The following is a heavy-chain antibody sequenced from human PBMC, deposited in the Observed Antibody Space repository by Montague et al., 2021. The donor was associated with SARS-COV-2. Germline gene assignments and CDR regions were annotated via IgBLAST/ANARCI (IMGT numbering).Heavy chain of an antibody. Sequence: SETPSLTCAVSGDSIGNGHWWSWVRQPPGKGLEWIGEVYHTGSTNYNPSLKSRVTISVDMSNDQFSLRVTSVTAADTAVYYCARASVTGGTLDYWGQGSLVTVSS. D-gene: IGHD1-26*01. CDR3: ARASVTGGTLDY. J-gene: IGHJ4*02. CDR2: VYHTGST. V-gene: IGHV4-4*02. CDR1: GDSIGNGHW.